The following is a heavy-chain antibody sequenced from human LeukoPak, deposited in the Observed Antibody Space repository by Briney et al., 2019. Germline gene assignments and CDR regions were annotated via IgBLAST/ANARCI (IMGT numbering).Heavy chain of an antibody. Sequence: ASVKVSCKASGYTFTSYGISWVRQAPGQGLEWMGWISAYNGNTSCAQKLQGRVTMTTDTSTSTAYMELRSLRSDDTAVYYCARVGASGYSNHFDYWGQGTLVTVSS. CDR1: GYTFTSYG. CDR3: ARVGASGYSNHFDY. D-gene: IGHD4-11*01. V-gene: IGHV1-18*01. CDR2: ISAYNGNT. J-gene: IGHJ4*02.